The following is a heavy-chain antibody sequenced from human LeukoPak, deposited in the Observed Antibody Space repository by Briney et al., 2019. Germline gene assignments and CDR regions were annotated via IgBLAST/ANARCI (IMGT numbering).Heavy chain of an antibody. CDR1: GGSISSGGYY. CDR2: IYYSGST. V-gene: IGHV4-31*03. J-gene: IGHJ5*02. CDR3: ARSIAAAGRPVVWFDP. Sequence: PSETLSLTCTVSGGSISSGGYYWSWIRQHPGKGLEWIGYIYYSGSTYYNPSLKSRVTISVDTSKNQFSLKLSSVTAADTAVYYCARSIAAAGRPVVWFDPWGQGTLVTVSS. D-gene: IGHD6-13*01.